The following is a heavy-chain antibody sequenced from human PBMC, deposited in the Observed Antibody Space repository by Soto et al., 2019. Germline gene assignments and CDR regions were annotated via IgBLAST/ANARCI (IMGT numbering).Heavy chain of an antibody. Sequence: EVQLVESGGGLVQPGRSLRLSCAASGFTFDDYAMHWVRQAPGKGLEWVSGISWNSGSIGYADSVKGRFTISRDNAKNSLYLQMNSLRAEDTALYYCAAGYSSSSPFDYWGQGTLVTVSS. CDR1: GFTFDDYA. CDR2: ISWNSGSI. J-gene: IGHJ4*02. CDR3: AAGYSSSSPFDY. D-gene: IGHD6-6*01. V-gene: IGHV3-9*01.